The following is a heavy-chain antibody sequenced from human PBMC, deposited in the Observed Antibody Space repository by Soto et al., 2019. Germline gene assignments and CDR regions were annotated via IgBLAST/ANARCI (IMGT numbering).Heavy chain of an antibody. V-gene: IGHV1-2*02. J-gene: IGHJ4*02. D-gene: IGHD1-26*01. CDR3: GRGRSGQIVVFY. CDR2: IGPESGAT. CDR1: GYTFTGHY. Sequence: ASVKVSCKASGYTFTGHYIHWVRQAPEQGPEWMGEIGPESGATRYAEKFQGRVTMTRDTSITTVYMELKNLSPDDTAVYYCGRGRSGQIVVFYWGQGTPVTVS.